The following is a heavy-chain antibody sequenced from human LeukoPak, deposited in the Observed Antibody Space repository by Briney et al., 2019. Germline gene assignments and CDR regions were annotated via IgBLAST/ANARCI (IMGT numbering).Heavy chain of an antibody. J-gene: IGHJ6*02. CDR2: NRDGDT. D-gene: IGHD2-21*01. V-gene: IGHV3-38-3*01. Sequence: GGSLRLSCAASGFTVGVNEMRWVRQAPGKGLERVSFNRDGDTYHADSRKGRLTISRDNSKITLHVHKKRLRGEDTAVYYFNRDHLFYSCDFDLDVWGQGTTVTASS. CDR3: NRDHLFYSCDFDLDV. CDR1: GFTVGVNE.